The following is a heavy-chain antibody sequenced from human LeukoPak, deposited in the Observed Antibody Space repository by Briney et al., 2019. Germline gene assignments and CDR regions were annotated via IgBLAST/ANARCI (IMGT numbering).Heavy chain of an antibody. Sequence: PSETLSLTCTVSGGSISSSSYYWRWIRQPPGKGMGWIGEINHSGSTNYNPSLKSRVTISVATSKNQFSLKLSSVTAADTAVYYCARRVIYRITIFGVVISSPDIWGKGTTVTVSS. CDR1: GGSISSSSYY. D-gene: IGHD3-3*01. V-gene: IGHV4-39*07. CDR3: ARRVIYRITIFGVVISSPDI. J-gene: IGHJ6*04. CDR2: INHSGST.